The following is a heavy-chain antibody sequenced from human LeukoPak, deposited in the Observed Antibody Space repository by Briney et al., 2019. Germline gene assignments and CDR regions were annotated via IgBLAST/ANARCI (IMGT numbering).Heavy chain of an antibody. CDR2: IYSGGNT. J-gene: IGHJ4*02. V-gene: IGHV3-53*01. Sequence: GGSLRLSCAASGFTFSSYSMNWVRQAPGKGLEWVSIIYSGGNTYYADSVKGRFTISRDNSKNTLYLQMNSLRAEDTAVYYCAGEGYGSGHYFDYWGQGTLVTVSS. D-gene: IGHD3-10*01. CDR3: AGEGYGSGHYFDY. CDR1: GFTFSSYS.